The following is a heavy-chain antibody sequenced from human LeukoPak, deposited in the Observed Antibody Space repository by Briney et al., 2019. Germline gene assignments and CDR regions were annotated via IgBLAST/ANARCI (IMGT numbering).Heavy chain of an antibody. CDR3: ARDRSGSYLD. CDR1: GYTFTSYD. V-gene: IGHV1-69*04. CDR2: IIPILGIA. Sequence: GASVKVSCKASGYTFTSYDISWVRQAPGQGLEWMGRIIPILGIANYAQKFQGRVTITADKSTSTAYMELSSLRSEDTAVYYCARDRSGSYLDWGQGTLVTVSS. D-gene: IGHD1-26*01. J-gene: IGHJ4*02.